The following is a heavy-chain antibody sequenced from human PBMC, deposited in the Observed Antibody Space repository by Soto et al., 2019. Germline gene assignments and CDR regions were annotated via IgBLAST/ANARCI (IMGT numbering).Heavy chain of an antibody. V-gene: IGHV3-53*01. CDR3: ARAGVTPDFFDY. CDR1: GFSVRTNY. J-gene: IGHJ4*01. D-gene: IGHD2-21*02. CDR2: FESGGSI. Sequence: GGSLRLSCAASGFSVRTNYMSWVRQAPGKGLEWVSVFESGGSIYYADSVKGRFIISRDYARNTVDLQLNSLRADDTAVYYCARAGVTPDFFDYWGHVTLVTVSS.